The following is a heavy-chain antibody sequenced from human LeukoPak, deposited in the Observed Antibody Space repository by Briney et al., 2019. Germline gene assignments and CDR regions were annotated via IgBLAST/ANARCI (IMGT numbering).Heavy chain of an antibody. J-gene: IGHJ4*02. V-gene: IGHV4-34*01. CDR2: INHSGST. Sequence: SETLSLTCAVYGGSFSGYYWSWIRQPPGKGLEWIGEINHSGSTNYNPSLKSRVTISVDTSKNQFSLKLSSVTAVDTAVYYCARGRGLWFPFDYWGQGTLVTVSS. D-gene: IGHD5-18*01. CDR3: ARGRGLWFPFDY. CDR1: GGSFSGYY.